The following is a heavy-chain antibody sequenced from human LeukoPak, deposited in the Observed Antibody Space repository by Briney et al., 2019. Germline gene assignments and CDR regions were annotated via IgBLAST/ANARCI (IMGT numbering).Heavy chain of an antibody. CDR1: GFTFSSYS. CDR2: ISSSSNYI. J-gene: IGHJ4*02. Sequence: GGSLRLSCAASGFTFSSYSMNWVRQAPGKGLEWVSSISSSSNYIYYADSVKGRFTISRDNAKNSLYLQINSLRAEDTAVYYRARQTDSSGWLDWGQGTLVTVSS. CDR3: ARQTDSSGWLD. D-gene: IGHD6-19*01. V-gene: IGHV3-21*01.